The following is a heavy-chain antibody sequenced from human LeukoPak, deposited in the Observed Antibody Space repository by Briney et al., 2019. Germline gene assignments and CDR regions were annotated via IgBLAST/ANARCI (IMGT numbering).Heavy chain of an antibody. V-gene: IGHV3-30-3*01. CDR1: GFTFSTYA. J-gene: IGHJ4*02. D-gene: IGHD3-10*01. CDR2: ISLDGNNK. Sequence: GGSLRLSCAASGFTFSTYAIHWVRQAPGKGLEWVAVISLDGNNKYYADSVKGRFTIFRDNSKNTLYLQMNNLGPEDTAMYYCATALKNVLLWFGEFLVYWGQGTPVTVSS. CDR3: ATALKNVLLWFGEFLVY.